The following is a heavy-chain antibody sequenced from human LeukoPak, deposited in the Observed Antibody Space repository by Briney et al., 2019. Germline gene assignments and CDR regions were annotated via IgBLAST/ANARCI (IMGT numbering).Heavy chain of an antibody. J-gene: IGHJ5*02. Sequence: GESLRRSCAASGLIFTNYNMNWVRQAPGKGLEWLSYVSASGSIMYYADSVKGRFTISRDNAKNSVYLQMNSLRDEDTAIYYCTTFTSWGQGTLVSVSS. CDR3: TTFTS. V-gene: IGHV3-48*02. CDR2: VSASGSIM. D-gene: IGHD1-26*01. CDR1: GLIFTNYN.